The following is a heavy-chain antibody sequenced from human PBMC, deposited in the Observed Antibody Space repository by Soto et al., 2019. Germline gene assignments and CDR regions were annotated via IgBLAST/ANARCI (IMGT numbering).Heavy chain of an antibody. CDR3: ARPDYYDIVGERDAFDI. CDR2: IYYSGST. D-gene: IGHD3-22*01. CDR1: GGSISSSSYY. J-gene: IGHJ3*02. Sequence: SETLSLTCTVSGGSISSSSYYWGWIRQPPGKGLEWIGSIYYSGSTYYNPSLKSRVTISVDTSKNQFSLKLSSVTAADTAVYYCARPDYYDIVGERDAFDIWGQGTMVTVSS. V-gene: IGHV4-39*01.